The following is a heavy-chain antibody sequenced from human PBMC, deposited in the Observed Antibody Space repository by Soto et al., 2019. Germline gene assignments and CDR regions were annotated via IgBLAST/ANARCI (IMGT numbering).Heavy chain of an antibody. Sequence: QIRLVESGGAVVQPGGSLRLSCAASGFTFNTYGFNWIRQAPGKGLEWVAVIWYDGNTRYYADSVKGRFTISRDNLKSTLYLQMNSLTAEDTAVYYCARPLVAPVAGPYYYGMEVWGQGTTVTVS. CDR1: GFTFNTYG. CDR2: IWYDGNTR. V-gene: IGHV3-33*01. D-gene: IGHD6-19*01. CDR3: ARPLVAPVAGPYYYGMEV. J-gene: IGHJ6*02.